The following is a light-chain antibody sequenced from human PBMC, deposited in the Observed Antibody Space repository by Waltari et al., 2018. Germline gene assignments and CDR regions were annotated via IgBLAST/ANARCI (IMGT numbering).Light chain of an antibody. CDR1: QGVGNS. Sequence: EIVFTQSPGSLSLSPGERATLSCGASQGVGNSLAWYQQKPGRAPRLLLHDASSRATGIPDRFSGSGSGTDFSLTISRLEPEDFAVYYCQHYVRLPVTFGQGTKVEIK. CDR2: DAS. CDR3: QHYVRLPVT. J-gene: IGKJ1*01. V-gene: IGKV3-20*01.